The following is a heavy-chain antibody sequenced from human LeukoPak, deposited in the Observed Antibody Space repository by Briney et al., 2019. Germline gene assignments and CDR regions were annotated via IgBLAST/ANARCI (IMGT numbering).Heavy chain of an antibody. CDR1: GGSISSSSYY. J-gene: IGHJ6*03. Sequence: KPSETLSLTCTVSGGSISSSSYYWGWIRQPPGKGLEWIGSIYYSGSTYYNPSLKSRVTISVDTSKNQFSLKLSSVTAADTAVYYCARVSGFGELPNYYYYYMDVWGKGTTVTVSS. CDR3: ARVSGFGELPNYYYYYMDV. CDR2: IYYSGST. V-gene: IGHV4-39*07. D-gene: IGHD3-10*01.